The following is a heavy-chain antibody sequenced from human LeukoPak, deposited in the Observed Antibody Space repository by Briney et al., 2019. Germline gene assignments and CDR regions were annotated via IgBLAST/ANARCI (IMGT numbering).Heavy chain of an antibody. J-gene: IGHJ4*02. D-gene: IGHD6-13*01. CDR3: ARSIAAAGY. CDR2: INHSGST. V-gene: IGHV4-34*01. CDR1: GGSFSGYY. Sequence: SETLSLTCAVYGGSFSGYYWSWIRQPPGKGLEWIGEINHSGSTNYNPSLKSRVTISVDTSKNQFSLKQSSVTAADTAVYYCARSIAAAGYWGQGTLVTVSS.